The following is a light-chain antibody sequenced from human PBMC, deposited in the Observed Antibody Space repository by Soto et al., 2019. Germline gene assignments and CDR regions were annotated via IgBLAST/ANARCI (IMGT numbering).Light chain of an antibody. Sequence: DIQLTQSPSFLSASVGDRVTITCRASQGITSYLAWYQQKPGKAPNLLIYAASTLQSGVPSRFSGSGSGTEFTLTISSLQPEDFATYYCQQVNNYPFTFGPGTKVDFK. V-gene: IGKV1-9*01. CDR2: AAS. J-gene: IGKJ3*01. CDR3: QQVNNYPFT. CDR1: QGITSY.